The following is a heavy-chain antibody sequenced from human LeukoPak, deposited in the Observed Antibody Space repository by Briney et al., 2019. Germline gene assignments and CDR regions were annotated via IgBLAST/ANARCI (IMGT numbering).Heavy chain of an antibody. J-gene: IGHJ4*02. V-gene: IGHV3-30*18. CDR2: ISYDGSNK. Sequence: GGSLRLSCAASGFTFSSYGMPWVRQAPGKGLEWVAVISYDGSNKYYADSVKGRFTISRDNSKNTLYLQMNSLRAEDTAVYHCAKDPGPYCSGGSCYSQPDYWGQGTLVTVSS. CDR3: AKDPGPYCSGGSCYSQPDY. D-gene: IGHD2-15*01. CDR1: GFTFSSYG.